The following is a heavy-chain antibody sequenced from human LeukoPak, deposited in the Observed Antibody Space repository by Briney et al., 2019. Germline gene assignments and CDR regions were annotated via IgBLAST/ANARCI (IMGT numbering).Heavy chain of an antibody. D-gene: IGHD3-9*01. CDR1: GGTFSSYA. Sequence: SVKVSCKASGGTFSSYAISWVRQAPGQGLEWMGGIIPIFGTANYAQEFQGRVTITTDESTSTAYMELSSLRSEDTAVYYCARGTSYDILTGYYTYYFDYWGQGTLVTVSS. V-gene: IGHV1-69*05. CDR3: ARGTSYDILTGYYTYYFDY. J-gene: IGHJ4*02. CDR2: IIPIFGTA.